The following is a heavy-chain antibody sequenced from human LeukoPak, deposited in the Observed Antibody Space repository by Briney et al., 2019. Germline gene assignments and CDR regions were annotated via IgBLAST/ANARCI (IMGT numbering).Heavy chain of an antibody. J-gene: IGHJ4*02. CDR1: GGSISSSNYH. Sequence: SETLSLTCTVSGGSISSSNYHWGWIRQPPGKGLEWIGSIYYSGNTYYNPSLKSRVTISVDTSKNQFSLKLSSVTAADTAVYFCARSIGSSDWYAYDYWGQGTLVTVSS. V-gene: IGHV4-39*01. CDR3: ARSIGSSDWYAYDY. CDR2: IYYSGNT. D-gene: IGHD6-19*01.